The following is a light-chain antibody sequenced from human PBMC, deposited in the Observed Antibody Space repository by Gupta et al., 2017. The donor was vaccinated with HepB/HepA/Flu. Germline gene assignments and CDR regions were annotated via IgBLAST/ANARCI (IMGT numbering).Light chain of an antibody. Sequence: EIVLTQSPATLSLSPGERATLSCRASQSVGSYLAWYHQKPGQAPRLLIYDASNRATGIPARFSGSGSRTDFTLTISSLEPEDFAVYFCQHRSNWPSFGQGTKLEIK. CDR2: DAS. J-gene: IGKJ2*01. CDR3: QHRSNWPS. V-gene: IGKV3-11*01. CDR1: QSVGSY.